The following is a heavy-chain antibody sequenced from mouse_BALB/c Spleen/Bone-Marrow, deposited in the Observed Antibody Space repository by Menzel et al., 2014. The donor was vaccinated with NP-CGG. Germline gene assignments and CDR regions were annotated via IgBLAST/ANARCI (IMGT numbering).Heavy chain of an antibody. V-gene: IGHV14-3*02. J-gene: IGHJ4*01. CDR1: GFNIKDTY. CDR3: ARGYYDYVYAMDY. D-gene: IGHD2-4*01. CDR2: IDPANGNT. Sequence: VHVKQSGAELVKPGASVKLSCTASGFNIKDTYMHWAKQRPEQGLEWIGRIDPANGNTKYDPKFQGKATITADTSSNTAYLQLSSLTSEDTAVYYCARGYYDYVYAMDYWGQGTSVTVSS.